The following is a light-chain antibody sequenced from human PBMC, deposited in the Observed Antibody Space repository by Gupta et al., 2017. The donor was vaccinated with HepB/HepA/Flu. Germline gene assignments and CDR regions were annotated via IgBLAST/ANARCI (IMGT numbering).Light chain of an antibody. J-gene: IGKJ4*01. CDR1: QSVSSY. CDR2: DAS. V-gene: IGKV3-11*01. Sequence: EIGLTSSPATLSLSPGERATLSCRASQSVSSYLAWYQQKPGQAPRLLIYDASNRATGIPARFSGSGSGTDFTLTISSLEPEDFAVYYCQQRSWLLTFGGGTKVEIK. CDR3: QQRSWLLT.